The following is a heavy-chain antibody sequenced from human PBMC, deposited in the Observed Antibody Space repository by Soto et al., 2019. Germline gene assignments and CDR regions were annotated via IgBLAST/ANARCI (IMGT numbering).Heavy chain of an antibody. Sequence: GESLKISCNGSGYIFTSYWISWVRQMPGKGLEWMGRIDPSDSYTNYSPSFQGHVTISADKSISTAYLQWSSLKASDTAMYYCARLRPANYYDSSGPRVWYYFDYWGQGTLVTVSS. V-gene: IGHV5-10-1*01. CDR2: IDPSDSYT. D-gene: IGHD3-22*01. CDR3: ARLRPANYYDSSGPRVWYYFDY. J-gene: IGHJ4*02. CDR1: GYIFTSYW.